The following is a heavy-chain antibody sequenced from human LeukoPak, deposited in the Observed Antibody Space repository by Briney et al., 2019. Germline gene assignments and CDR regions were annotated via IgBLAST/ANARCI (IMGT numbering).Heavy chain of an antibody. CDR3: TTDSPYYDFWSGFSKAGFDY. CDR1: GFTFSNAW. J-gene: IGHJ4*02. V-gene: IGHV3-15*01. CDR2: IKSKTGGGTT. D-gene: IGHD3-3*01. Sequence: GGSLRLSCAASGFTFSNAWMSWVRQAPGKGLEWVCGIKSKTGGGTTDYAAPVKGRFTISRDDSKNTLYLQMNSLKTEDTAVYYCTTDSPYYDFWSGFSKAGFDYWGQGTLVTVSS.